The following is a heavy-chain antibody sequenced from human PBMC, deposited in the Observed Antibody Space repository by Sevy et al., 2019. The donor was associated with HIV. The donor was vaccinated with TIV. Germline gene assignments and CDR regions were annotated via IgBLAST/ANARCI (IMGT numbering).Heavy chain of an antibody. V-gene: IGHV3-49*04. CDR2: IRGKPYGGTT. Sequence: GGSLRLSCTPSGFTFGDYTMTWVRQAPGKGLEWVAFIRGKPYGGTTEYAASVKGRFSISRDDSKSIAYLQMNSLKIEATGVYYCTRVEGAADWGMDVWGQGTTVTVSS. CDR1: GFTFGDYT. D-gene: IGHD1-26*01. J-gene: IGHJ6*02. CDR3: TRVEGAADWGMDV.